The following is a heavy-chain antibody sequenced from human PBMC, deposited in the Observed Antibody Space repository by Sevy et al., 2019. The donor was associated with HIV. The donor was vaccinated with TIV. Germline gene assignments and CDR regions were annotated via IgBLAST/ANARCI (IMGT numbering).Heavy chain of an antibody. CDR1: GFTFSRYW. J-gene: IGHJ4*02. CDR3: ARYYYDSSGIDY. CDR2: INSDGSST. V-gene: IGHV3-74*01. D-gene: IGHD3-22*01. Sequence: GGSLRLSCTASGFTFSRYWMHWVCQAPGKGLVWVSRINSDGSSTSYADSVKGRFTISRDNAKNTLYLQMNSLRAEDTAVYYCARYYYDSSGIDYWGQGTLVTVSS.